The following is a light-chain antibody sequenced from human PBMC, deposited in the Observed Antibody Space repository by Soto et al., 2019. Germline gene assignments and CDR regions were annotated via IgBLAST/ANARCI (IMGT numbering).Light chain of an antibody. J-gene: IGLJ1*01. CDR3: SSYTSSSTYV. CDR2: DVS. Sequence: QSALTQPASESGSPGQSITISCTGTSSDVGGYNYVSWYQQHPGKAPKLMIYDVSNRPSGVSNRFSGSKSGNTASLTISGLQAEDEADYYCSSYTSSSTYVFGTGTKLTFL. V-gene: IGLV2-14*01. CDR1: SSDVGGYNY.